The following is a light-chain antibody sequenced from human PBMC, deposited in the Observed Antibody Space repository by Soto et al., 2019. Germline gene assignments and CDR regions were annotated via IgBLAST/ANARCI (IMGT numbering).Light chain of an antibody. CDR2: EVS. Sequence: QSVLTQPAAVSGSPGQSITISCTGTSSDVGDYNYVSWYQQHPGKAPKLMIYEVSNRPSGISNRFSGSKSGNTASLTISGLQDEDEADYYCTSYTSSSTWLFGGGTKLTVL. CDR3: TSYTSSSTWL. V-gene: IGLV2-14*01. CDR1: SSDVGDYNY. J-gene: IGLJ3*02.